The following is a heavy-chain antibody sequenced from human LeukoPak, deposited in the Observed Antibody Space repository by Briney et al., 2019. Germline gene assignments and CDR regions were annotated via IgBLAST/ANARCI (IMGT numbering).Heavy chain of an antibody. J-gene: IGHJ4*02. CDR2: ISVYNGNT. V-gene: IGHV1-18*01. Sequence: ATVKVSCKAAGSTYTNYDISWVRQAPGQGLEWMGWISVYNGNTNYAQKFQGRVTMTTDTSTSTAYMALRSLRSDDRALYCCARRGYYHWVSYPHYYFDYWGQGTLVTVSS. CDR1: GSTYTNYD. CDR3: ARRGYYHWVSYPHYYFDY. D-gene: IGHD3-16*02.